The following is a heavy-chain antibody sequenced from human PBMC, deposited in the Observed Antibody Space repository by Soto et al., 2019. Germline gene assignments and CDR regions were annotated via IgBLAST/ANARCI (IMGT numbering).Heavy chain of an antibody. CDR2: LYWDDDK. D-gene: IGHD2-21*02. Sequence: QVTLKESGPTLVKPTQTLTLTCTVSGLSLRTTGVGVGWVRQPPGKALEWLALLYWDDDKRYSPSLRSRLTIAKDISEQQVVLTMTNMDTVYTATYYCVQIRCRGDCLEIYSSHAYNGLDVWGQGTTVTVSS. V-gene: IGHV2-5*02. CDR1: GLSLRTTGVG. J-gene: IGHJ6*02. CDR3: VQIRCRGDCLEIYSSHAYNGLDV.